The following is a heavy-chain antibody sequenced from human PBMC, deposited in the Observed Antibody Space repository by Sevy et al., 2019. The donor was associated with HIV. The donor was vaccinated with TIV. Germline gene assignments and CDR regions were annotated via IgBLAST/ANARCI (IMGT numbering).Heavy chain of an antibody. CDR2: ISSSGSTI. CDR1: GFTFSSYE. V-gene: IGHV3-48*03. D-gene: IGHD4-17*01. J-gene: IGHJ4*02. CDR3: ARDKDYGGNLAYFDY. Sequence: GGSLRLSCAASGFTFSSYEMNWVRQAPGKGLEWVSYISSSGSTIYYADSVKGRFTMSRDNAKNSLYLQMNSLRAEDTAVYYCARDKDYGGNLAYFDYWGQGTLVTVSS.